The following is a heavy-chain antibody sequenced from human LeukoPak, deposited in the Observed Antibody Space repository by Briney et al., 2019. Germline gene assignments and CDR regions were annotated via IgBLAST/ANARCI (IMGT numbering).Heavy chain of an antibody. CDR3: ARDRVYSSSRTIDY. D-gene: IGHD6-6*01. CDR2: TYTGGNS. V-gene: IGHV3-53*01. Sequence: GGSLRLSCAASGFTVSSIHMVWVRQAPGKGLEWVSVTYTGGNSYYADSVKGRFIISRDVSKNTLYLQMNSLRAEDTAVYYCARDRVYSSSRTIDYWGQGTLVTVSS. CDR1: GFTVSSIH. J-gene: IGHJ4*02.